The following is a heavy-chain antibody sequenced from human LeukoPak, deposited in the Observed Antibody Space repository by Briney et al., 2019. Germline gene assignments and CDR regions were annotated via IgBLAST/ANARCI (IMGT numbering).Heavy chain of an antibody. CDR1: GGSISSYY. CDR2: VHNNGET. D-gene: IGHD5-18*01. Sequence: SETLSLTCTVSGGSISSYYWSWIRQPPGKGLEWIAYVHNNGETKHIPSLKSRDTISVDTPNNQISLRLSSVTAADTAMYYCARQPAATAAFDIWGLGTMVTVSS. J-gene: IGHJ3*02. V-gene: IGHV4-59*08. CDR3: ARQPAATAAFDI.